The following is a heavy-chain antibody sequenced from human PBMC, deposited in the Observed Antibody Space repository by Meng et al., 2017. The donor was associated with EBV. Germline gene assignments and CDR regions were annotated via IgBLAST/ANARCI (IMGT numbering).Heavy chain of an antibody. Sequence: QGHRWQSGAEVKKPGAPVKVSCKASGYTFTGYYMHWVRQAPGQGLEWMGRINPNSGGTNYAQKFQGRVTMTRDTSISTAYMELSRLRSDDTAVNYCAKGADLAAAGTFWFDPWGQGTLVTVSS. CDR2: INPNSGGT. CDR1: GYTFTGYY. J-gene: IGHJ5*02. CDR3: AKGADLAAAGTFWFDP. V-gene: IGHV1-2*06. D-gene: IGHD6-13*01.